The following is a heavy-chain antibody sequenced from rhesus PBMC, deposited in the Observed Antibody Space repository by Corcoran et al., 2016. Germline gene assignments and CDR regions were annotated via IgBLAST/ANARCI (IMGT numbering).Heavy chain of an antibody. CDR3: ARRPGRNFDY. CDR1: GGSISGGYD. Sequence: QVQLQESGPGLVKPSETLSLTCAVSGGSISGGYDWSWIRQPPGKGLEWIGYIYGSSGSTNYNPSLKNRVTISKDTSKNQFSLKLSSVTAADTAVYYCARRPGRNFDYWGQGVLVTVSS. CDR2: IYGSSGST. V-gene: IGHV4-76*01. J-gene: IGHJ4*01. D-gene: IGHD2-21*01.